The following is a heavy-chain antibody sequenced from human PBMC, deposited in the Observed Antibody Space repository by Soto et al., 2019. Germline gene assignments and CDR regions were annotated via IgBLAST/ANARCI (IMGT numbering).Heavy chain of an antibody. V-gene: IGHV3-9*01. CDR2: ISWNSGSI. CDR1: GFHFEDYA. CDR3: AKDKGYYDILGAFDI. D-gene: IGHD3-9*01. Sequence: SHRLSCASSGFHFEDYAMHWVRQAPGKGLEWVSGISWNSGSIGYADSVKGRFTISRDNAKNSLYLQMNSLRAEDTALYYCAKDKGYYDILGAFDIWGQGTMVTVSS. J-gene: IGHJ3*02.